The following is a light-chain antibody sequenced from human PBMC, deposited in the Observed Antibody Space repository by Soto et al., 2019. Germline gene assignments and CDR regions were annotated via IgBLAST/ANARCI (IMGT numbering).Light chain of an antibody. V-gene: IGKV1-39*01. J-gene: IGKJ5*01. Sequence: DIQITHSPSSLSGSVVDRVTITFLASQSISSYLNWYQQKPGKAPKLLIYAASSLQSGVPSRFSGSGSGTDFTLTISSLQPEDFATYYCQKSYSTLLYFGQGTRLEIK. CDR3: QKSYSTLLY. CDR1: QSISSY. CDR2: AAS.